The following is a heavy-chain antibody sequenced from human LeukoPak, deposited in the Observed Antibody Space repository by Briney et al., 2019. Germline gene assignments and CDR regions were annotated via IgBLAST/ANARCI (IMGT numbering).Heavy chain of an antibody. V-gene: IGHV3-74*01. CDR3: ARAAVPAAVFDY. CDR1: GFTFSSYW. D-gene: IGHD2-2*01. Sequence: PGGSLRLSCAASGFTFSSYWMHWVRQAPGKGLVWVSRINSDGSSTNYADSVKGRFTISRDNAKNTLYLQMNSLRAEDTAVYYCARAAVPAAVFDYWGQGTLVTVSS. J-gene: IGHJ4*02. CDR2: INSDGSST.